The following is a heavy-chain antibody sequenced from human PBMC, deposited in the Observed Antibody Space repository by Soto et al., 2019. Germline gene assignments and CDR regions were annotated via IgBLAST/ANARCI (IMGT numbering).Heavy chain of an antibody. D-gene: IGHD3-3*01. V-gene: IGHV1-2*02. Sequence: QLHLVQSGAVVKKPGASVTVSCSASGYPVTAYYMHWVRQAPGRGLEWMGGINPAPGAAKYTQTFQGGVTMARETSTSTVFMELSGLASEDTAVFYCARGGGVGVAGSAAFDMWGQGTLVTVSS. CDR2: INPAPGAA. J-gene: IGHJ3*02. CDR3: ARGGGVGVAGSAAFDM. CDR1: GYPVTAYY.